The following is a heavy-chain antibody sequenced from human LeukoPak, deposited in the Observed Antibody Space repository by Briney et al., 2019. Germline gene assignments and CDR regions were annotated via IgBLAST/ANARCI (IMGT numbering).Heavy chain of an antibody. J-gene: IGHJ4*02. CDR2: IGTTGSYI. CDR3: AREASSWFDY. V-gene: IGHV3-21*01. D-gene: IGHD6-13*01. CDR1: GFTFSNYS. Sequence: PGGSLRLSCAASGFTFSNYSMNGVRQAPGKGLEWVSSIGTTGSYIFYADSVKGRFTISRDNAKNTLYLQMNSLRAEDTAVYYCAREASSWFDYWGQGTLVTVSS.